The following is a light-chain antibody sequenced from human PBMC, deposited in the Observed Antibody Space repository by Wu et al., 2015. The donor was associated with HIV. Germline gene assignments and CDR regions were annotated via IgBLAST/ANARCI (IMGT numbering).Light chain of an antibody. J-gene: IGKJ2*01. CDR3: QLLNSYPYT. V-gene: IGKV3-11*01. CDR2: DAS. Sequence: DIVLTQSPATLSLSPGQRATLSCRASQSVTSYLAWYQQKPGQAPRLLMYDASTRATGIPVRFSGSGSGTEFTLTISSLQPEDFATYYCQLLNSYPYTFGQGTKLEIK. CDR1: QSVTSY.